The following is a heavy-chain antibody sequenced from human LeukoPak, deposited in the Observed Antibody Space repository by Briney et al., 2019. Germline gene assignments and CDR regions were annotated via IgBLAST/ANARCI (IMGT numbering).Heavy chain of an antibody. CDR1: GFTFSSYS. J-gene: IGHJ4*02. Sequence: TGGSLRLSCAASGFTFSSYSMNWVRQAPGKGLEWVSYISSSSSTIYYADSVKGRFTISRDNAKNSLYLQMNSLRAEDTAVYYCARDSDVHCSGGSCTIFDYWGQGTLVTVSS. CDR2: ISSSSSTI. CDR3: ARDSDVHCSGGSCTIFDY. V-gene: IGHV3-48*01. D-gene: IGHD2-15*01.